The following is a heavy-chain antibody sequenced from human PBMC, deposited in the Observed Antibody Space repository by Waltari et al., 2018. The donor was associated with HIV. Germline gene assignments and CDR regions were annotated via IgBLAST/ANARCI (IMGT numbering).Heavy chain of an antibody. J-gene: IGHJ4*02. CDR1: GFTFSNYG. CDR2: IWYEGINK. Sequence: QVQLVESGGGVVQPGRSLRLSCAASGFTFSNYGMHWVRQAPGKGLEWVAGIWYEGINKNYADSVKGRITISRDNSKNTLYLQMNSLRAEDTAVYYCARGARYSSSWWGYYWGQGTLVTVSS. D-gene: IGHD6-13*01. V-gene: IGHV3-33*01. CDR3: ARGARYSSSWWGYY.